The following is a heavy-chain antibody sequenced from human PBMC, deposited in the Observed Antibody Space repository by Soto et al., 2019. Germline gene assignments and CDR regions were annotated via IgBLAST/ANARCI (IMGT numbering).Heavy chain of an antibody. J-gene: IGHJ5*01. Sequence: EVQLLESGGGLVQPGGSLRLSCAASGFTFNTFEMSWVRQAPGRGLAWVSFISDDGTRTYYADAVKGRFTISRDNSKYTLYLQMNSLTVEDTAVYACVKGGWLDFWGQGTLVTVSS. CDR2: ISDDGTRT. CDR1: GFTFNTFE. D-gene: IGHD3-16*01. CDR3: VKGGWLDF. V-gene: IGHV3-23*01.